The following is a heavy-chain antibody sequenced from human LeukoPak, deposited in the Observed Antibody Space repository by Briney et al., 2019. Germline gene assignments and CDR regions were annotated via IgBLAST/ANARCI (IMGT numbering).Heavy chain of an antibody. J-gene: IGHJ4*02. Sequence: GASVKVSCKASGYTFTGDYIHWVRQAPGQGLEWMGRINPNSGGPNYAQKFQGRVTMTRDTSTSTAYLELSRLRSDDTAVYYCARAQGLAVVPSLDYWGQGTLVTVSS. CDR3: ARAQGLAVVPSLDY. CDR1: GYTFTGDY. CDR2: INPNSGGP. V-gene: IGHV1-2*06. D-gene: IGHD6-19*01.